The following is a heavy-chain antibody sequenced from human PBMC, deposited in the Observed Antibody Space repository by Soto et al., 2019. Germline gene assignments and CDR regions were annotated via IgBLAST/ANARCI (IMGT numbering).Heavy chain of an antibody. CDR2: IATYNSNR. Sequence: HLVQSGPEVRKPGASITVSCKTFGDTFTNFGLSWVRQAPGQGLEWMGWIATYNSNRNYAQKFQGRLTLTTDTSTSTAYMELKSLGYDDTAVYYCARVLRGVVNWFDHWGQGTLVTVSS. CDR3: ARVLRGVVNWFDH. CDR1: GDTFTNFG. J-gene: IGHJ5*02. V-gene: IGHV1-18*01. D-gene: IGHD3-10*01.